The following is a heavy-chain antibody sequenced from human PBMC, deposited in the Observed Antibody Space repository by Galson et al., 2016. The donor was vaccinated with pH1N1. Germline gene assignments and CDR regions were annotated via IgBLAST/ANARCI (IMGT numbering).Heavy chain of an antibody. Sequence: SVKVSCKASGGTFNNYPISWLRQAPGHGLEWMGRIIPIFGTANYAQKLQGRVTITADKSTSTAYMELSSLRSEDTAVYYCARGQASVSTSYYYGMDVWGQGTTVTVSS. D-gene: IGHD4-11*01. CDR3: ARGQASVSTSYYYGMDV. J-gene: IGHJ6*02. CDR2: IIPIFGTA. V-gene: IGHV1-69*06. CDR1: GGTFNNYP.